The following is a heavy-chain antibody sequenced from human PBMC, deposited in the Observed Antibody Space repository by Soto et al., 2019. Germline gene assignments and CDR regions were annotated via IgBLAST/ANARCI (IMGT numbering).Heavy chain of an antibody. Sequence: QLQLQESGPGLVKPSETLSLTCTVSGGSISSSSYYWGWIRQPPGKGLEWIGSIYYSGSTYYNPSLKSRVTISVDTSKNQFSLKLSSVTAADTAVYYCARRGIAVAGTDWYFDLWGRGTLVTVSS. CDR1: GGSISSSSYY. D-gene: IGHD6-19*01. CDR3: ARRGIAVAGTDWYFDL. V-gene: IGHV4-39*01. J-gene: IGHJ2*01. CDR2: IYYSGST.